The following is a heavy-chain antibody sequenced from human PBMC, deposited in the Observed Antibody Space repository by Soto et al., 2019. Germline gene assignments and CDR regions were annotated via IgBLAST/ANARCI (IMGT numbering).Heavy chain of an antibody. V-gene: IGHV3-30*18. CDR1: GFTFRNYG. CDR3: AKKILGYGANSDALNV. Sequence: GGSLRLSCSPSGFTFRNYGLVWVRQAPGKGLEWVALISYDGDNKYYSDSARGRFTVSRDNFKNTLFPQMDSLRPEDTAVYYCAKKILGYGANSDALNVWGQGTTVTVSS. J-gene: IGHJ6*02. D-gene: IGHD4-17*01. CDR2: ISYDGDNK.